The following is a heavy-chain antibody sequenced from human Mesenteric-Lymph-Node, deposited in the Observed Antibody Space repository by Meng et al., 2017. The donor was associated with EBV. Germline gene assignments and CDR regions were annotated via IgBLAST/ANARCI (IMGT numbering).Heavy chain of an antibody. V-gene: IGHV4-39*01. CDR1: GGSISSSSYY. CDR2: YYNSGST. CDR3: ARQGPSGRTFDY. Sequence: QLQLQESGPGLVKPSETLSITCTVSGGSISSSSYYWGWIRQPPGKGLEWIGTYYNSGSTHYNPSLKSRVTISVDTSNNQFSLRLISVTAADTAAYYCARQGPSGRTFDYWGQGTLVTVSS. J-gene: IGHJ4*02. D-gene: IGHD1-26*01.